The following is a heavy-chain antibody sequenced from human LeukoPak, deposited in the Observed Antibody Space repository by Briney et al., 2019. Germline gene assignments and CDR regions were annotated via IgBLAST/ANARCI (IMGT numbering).Heavy chain of an antibody. V-gene: IGHV1-2*02. J-gene: IGHJ4*02. CDR3: ARGEYSYGNDY. CDR2: INPNTGDT. D-gene: IGHD5-18*01. Sequence: ASVKVSCKASGYIFTSYYMYWVRQAPGQGLEWMGWINPNTGDTNYAQKFQGRLTMTRDTSISTAYMELNGLRSDDTAVYHCARGEYSYGNDYWGQGTLVTVSS. CDR1: GYIFTSYY.